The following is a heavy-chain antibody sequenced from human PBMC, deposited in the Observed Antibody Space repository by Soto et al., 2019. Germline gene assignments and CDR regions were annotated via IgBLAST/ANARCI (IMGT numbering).Heavy chain of an antibody. CDR2: IIPIFGTA. CDR1: GGTFSSYA. V-gene: IGHV1-69*13. D-gene: IGHD3-3*01. CDR3: ARDSTIFGVVITPPYYYYGMDV. J-gene: IGHJ6*02. Sequence: SVKVSCKASGGTFSSYAISWVRQAPGQGLEWMGGIIPIFGTANYAQKFQGRVTITADESTSTAYMELSSLRSEDTAVYYCARDSTIFGVVITPPYYYYGMDVWGQGTTVTVSS.